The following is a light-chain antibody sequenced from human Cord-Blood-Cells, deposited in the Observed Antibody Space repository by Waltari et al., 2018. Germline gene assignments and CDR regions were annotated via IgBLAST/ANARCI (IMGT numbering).Light chain of an antibody. J-gene: IGLJ3*02. CDR2: DVS. Sequence: QSALTQPASVSGSPGQSITISCTGTSSDVGGYNYVSWYQQHPGKAPKLMIYDVSNRPSGGAYRFSGSKSGNTASLTISWLQAEDEADDYCSSYTSSSTWVFGGGTKLTAL. V-gene: IGLV2-14*01. CDR1: SSDVGGYNY. CDR3: SSYTSSSTWV.